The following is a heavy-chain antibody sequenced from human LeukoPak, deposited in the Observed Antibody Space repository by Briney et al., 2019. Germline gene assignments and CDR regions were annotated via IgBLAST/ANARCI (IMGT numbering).Heavy chain of an antibody. J-gene: IGHJ5*02. Sequence: SETLSLTCTVSGGSLSRGGYYWSWIRQHPGKGLEWNGYIYYSGSTYYNPSLKSRVTISVDTSKNQSSLKLSSVTAADTAVYYCARDKRFGELFNWFDPWGQGTLVTVSS. V-gene: IGHV4-31*03. CDR3: ARDKRFGELFNWFDP. CDR2: IYYSGST. CDR1: GGSLSRGGYY. D-gene: IGHD3-10*01.